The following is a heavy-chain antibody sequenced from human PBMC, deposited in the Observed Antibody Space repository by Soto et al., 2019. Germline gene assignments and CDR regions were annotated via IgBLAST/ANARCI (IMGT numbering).Heavy chain of an antibody. CDR1: GGSISSSSYY. CDR3: ASLTYSSSWYSGSGGFDY. J-gene: IGHJ4*02. V-gene: IGHV4-39*01. D-gene: IGHD6-13*01. CDR2: IYYSGST. Sequence: QLQLQESGPGLVKPSETLSLTCTVSGGSISSSSYYWGWIRQPPGKGLEWIGSIYYSGSTYYNPSLKSRVTISVDTSKNQFSLKLSSVTAADTAVYYCASLTYSSSWYSGSGGFDYWGQGTLVTVSS.